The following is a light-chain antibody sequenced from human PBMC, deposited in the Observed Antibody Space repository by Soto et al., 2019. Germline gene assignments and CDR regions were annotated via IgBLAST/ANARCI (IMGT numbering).Light chain of an antibody. J-gene: IGKJ1*01. V-gene: IGKV3-20*01. CDR3: HQYGNSPWT. CDR1: QSGFSTF. Sequence: EIVLTQSPGTLSLSPGERATLSCRASQSGFSTFLAWFQQKTGQAPRLLIYDASTRADGVPDRFSGSGSATDFTLTISSLEPEDFAVYYCHQYGNSPWTLGQGTLVE. CDR2: DAS.